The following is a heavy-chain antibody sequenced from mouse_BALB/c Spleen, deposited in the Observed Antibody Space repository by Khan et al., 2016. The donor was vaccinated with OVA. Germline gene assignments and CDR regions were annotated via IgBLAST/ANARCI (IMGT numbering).Heavy chain of an antibody. Sequence: QIQLVQSGPELKKPGETVRISCKASGYTFTTAGIQWVQKMPGKGLKWIGWINTHSGVPKYAEDFKGRFAFSLEISVNTAYLQITNLKNEDTATYFGARGGAGCYGSGGGGREYWGQGTSVTVSS. J-gene: IGHJ4*01. D-gene: IGHD1-1*02. CDR2: INTHSGVP. V-gene: IGHV9-4*02. CDR1: GYTFTTAG. CDR3: ARGGAGCYGSGGGGREY.